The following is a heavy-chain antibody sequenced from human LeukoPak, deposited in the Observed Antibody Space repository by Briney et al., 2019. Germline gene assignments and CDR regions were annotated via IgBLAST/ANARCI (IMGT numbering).Heavy chain of an antibody. D-gene: IGHD3-10*01. CDR3: ARVGYYSSGPFSYFDY. J-gene: IGHJ4*02. CDR2: ISYDGSNE. CDR1: GLTFSRYA. Sequence: PGRSLRLSCAASGLTFSRYAMHWVRQAPGKGLEWVAVISYDGSNEYCAESVKGRFTISRDSSENTLYLEMNSLRVEDTAVYYCARVGYYSSGPFSYFDYWGQGTLVTVSS. V-gene: IGHV3-30-3*01.